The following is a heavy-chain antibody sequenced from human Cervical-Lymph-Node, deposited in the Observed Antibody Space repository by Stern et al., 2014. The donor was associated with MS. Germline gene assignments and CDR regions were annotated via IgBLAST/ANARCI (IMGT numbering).Heavy chain of an antibody. CDR3: ARDNSGTDY. V-gene: IGHV3-74*01. J-gene: IGHJ4*02. CDR1: GFTFSHYW. CDR2: ITSDGSTT. D-gene: IGHD1-26*01. Sequence: EVQLVESGGDLVQPGGSLRLSCVASGFTFSHYWMQWVRPAPGKGLVWVSHITSDGSTTTYADSVKGRFTVSRDNAKNTLYLQMDSLRAEDTAVYFCARDNSGTDYWGQGTLVTVSS.